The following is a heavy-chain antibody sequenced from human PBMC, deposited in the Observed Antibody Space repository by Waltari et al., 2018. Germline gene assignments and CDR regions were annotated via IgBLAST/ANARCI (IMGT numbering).Heavy chain of an antibody. V-gene: IGHV3-53*01. CDR3: AKEYLRPSRAPNAFDI. Sequence: EVQLAESGGGLIQPGGSLVLPCPSSGFPVSSNHMGWVRTAPGKGLGWVSVIYSGGSTCYADSVKGRFTISRDNSKNTLYLQMNSLRAADTAVYYCAKEYLRPSRAPNAFDIWGQGTMVTVSS. J-gene: IGHJ3*02. D-gene: IGHD2-2*01. CDR2: IYSGGST. CDR1: GFPVSSNH.